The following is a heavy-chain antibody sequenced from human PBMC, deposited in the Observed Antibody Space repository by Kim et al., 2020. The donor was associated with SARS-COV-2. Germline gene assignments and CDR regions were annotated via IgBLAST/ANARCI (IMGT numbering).Heavy chain of an antibody. CDR3: AKEGCGGDCYHYFDY. Sequence: GGSLRLSCAASGFTFTTSSMSWVRQAPGKGLEWFSSISGSGRITNYADSVKGRFTISRDNSKNTLYLQMNSLRAEDTGVYYCAKEGCGGDCYHYFDYWG. CDR2: ISGSGRIT. D-gene: IGHD2-21*02. V-gene: IGHV3-23*01. CDR1: GFTFTTSS. J-gene: IGHJ4*01.